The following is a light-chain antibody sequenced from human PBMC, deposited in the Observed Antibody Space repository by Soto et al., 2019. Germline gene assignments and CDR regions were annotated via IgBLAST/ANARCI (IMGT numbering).Light chain of an antibody. CDR1: SSNIGAGYD. CDR2: ANT. CDR3: QSYDSSLSGVV. Sequence: QSVLTQPPSVSGAPGQRVTISCTGSSSNIGAGYDVHWYQQLPGTAPKLVIYANTDRPSGVPDRSSGSKSATSASLAITGLQAEDEADYYCQSYDSSLSGVVFGGGTKLTVL. V-gene: IGLV1-40*01. J-gene: IGLJ2*01.